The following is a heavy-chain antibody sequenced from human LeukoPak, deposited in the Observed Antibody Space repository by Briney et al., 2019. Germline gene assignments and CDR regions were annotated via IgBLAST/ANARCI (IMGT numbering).Heavy chain of an antibody. D-gene: IGHD3-10*01. Sequence: SETLSLTCTVSGGSISSYYWSWIRQPAGKGLEWIGRIYTSGSTNYNPSLKSRVTMSVDTSKNQFSLKLSSVTAADTAVYYCASKTYYYGSGSSTFDYWGQGTLVTVSS. CDR1: GGSISSYY. J-gene: IGHJ4*02. V-gene: IGHV4-4*07. CDR3: ASKTYYYGSGSSTFDY. CDR2: IYTSGST.